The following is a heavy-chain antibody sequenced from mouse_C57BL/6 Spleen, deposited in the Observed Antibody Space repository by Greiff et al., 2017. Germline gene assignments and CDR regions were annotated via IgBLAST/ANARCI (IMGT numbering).Heavy chain of an antibody. CDR1: GFSFNTYA. CDR3: LRPLKVTGGFAC. J-gene: IGHJ3*01. D-gene: IGHD2-2*01. Sequence: EVHLVESGGGLVQPKGSLKLSCAASGFSFNTYAMNWVRQAPGQGLEWVARIRSKSNNYATYYAGSVKDRVTISRSNSESMLYLQMNNLKTEDTAINCCLRPLKVTGGFACWGQGTLVTVSA. CDR2: IRSKSNNYAT. V-gene: IGHV10-1*01.